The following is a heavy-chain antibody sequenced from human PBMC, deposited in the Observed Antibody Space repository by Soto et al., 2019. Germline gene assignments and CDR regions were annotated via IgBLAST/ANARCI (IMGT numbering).Heavy chain of an antibody. Sequence: ASVKVSCKASGYTFTSYGISWVRQAPGQGLEWMGWISAYNGNTNYAQKLQGRVTMTTDTSTSTAYMELRSLRSDDTAVYYCARDPFIVRDYCDSSGYPIMTDAFDIWGQGTMVTVSS. CDR1: GYTFTSYG. V-gene: IGHV1-18*04. CDR3: ARDPFIVRDYCDSSGYPIMTDAFDI. CDR2: ISAYNGNT. J-gene: IGHJ3*02. D-gene: IGHD3-22*01.